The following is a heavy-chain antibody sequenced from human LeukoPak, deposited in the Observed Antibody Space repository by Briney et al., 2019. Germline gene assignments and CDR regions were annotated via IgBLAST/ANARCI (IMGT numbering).Heavy chain of an antibody. D-gene: IGHD3-16*01. J-gene: IGHJ4*02. Sequence: GGSLRLSCAASGFTFSSYSMHWVRQAPGKGLEWVAFIRYDGSEKYFADSVKGRFTISRDNSKNTLYLQMNTLRAEDTAVYYCAKGDLYVGFDYWGQGTLVTVSS. CDR1: GFTFSSYS. CDR2: IRYDGSEK. CDR3: AKGDLYVGFDY. V-gene: IGHV3-30*02.